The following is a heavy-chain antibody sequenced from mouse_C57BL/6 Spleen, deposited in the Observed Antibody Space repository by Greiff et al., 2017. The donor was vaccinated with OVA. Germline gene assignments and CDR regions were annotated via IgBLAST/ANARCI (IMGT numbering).Heavy chain of an antibody. CDR2: IYPGSGST. D-gene: IGHD2-2*01. Sequence: QVQLKESGAELVKPGASVKLSCKASGYTFTSYWITWVKQRPGQGLEWIGDIYPGSGSTNYNEKFKSKATLTVDTSSSTAYMQLSSLTSEDSAVYYCARGGYGYLWGQGTLVTVSA. CDR1: GYTFTSYW. CDR3: ARGGYGYL. J-gene: IGHJ3*01. V-gene: IGHV1-55*01.